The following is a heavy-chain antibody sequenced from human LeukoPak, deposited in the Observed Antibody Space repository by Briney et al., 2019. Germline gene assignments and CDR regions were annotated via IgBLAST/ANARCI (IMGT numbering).Heavy chain of an antibody. CDR2: ISSSSSYI. J-gene: IGHJ2*01. Sequence: PGGPLRLSCAASGFTFSSYSMNWVRQAPGKGLEWVSSISSSSSYIYYADSVKGRFTISRDNAKNSLYLQMNSLRAEDTAVYYCARGGGYCSSTSCYGPWYFDLWGRGTLVTVSS. CDR1: GFTFSSYS. V-gene: IGHV3-21*01. CDR3: ARGGGYCSSTSCYGPWYFDL. D-gene: IGHD2-2*01.